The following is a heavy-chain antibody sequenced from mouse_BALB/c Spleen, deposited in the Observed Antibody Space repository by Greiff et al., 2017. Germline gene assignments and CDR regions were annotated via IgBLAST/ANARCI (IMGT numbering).Heavy chain of an antibody. CDR3: ARDGYLFAMDY. CDR1: GFTFSSYA. D-gene: IGHD2-2*01. Sequence: EVQRVESGGGLVKPGGSLKLSCAASGFTFSSYAMSWVRQTPEKRLEWVASISSGGSTYYPDSVKGRFTISRDNARNILYLQMSSLRSEDTAMYYCARDGYLFAMDYWGQGTSVTVSS. CDR2: ISSGGST. V-gene: IGHV5-6-5*01. J-gene: IGHJ4*01.